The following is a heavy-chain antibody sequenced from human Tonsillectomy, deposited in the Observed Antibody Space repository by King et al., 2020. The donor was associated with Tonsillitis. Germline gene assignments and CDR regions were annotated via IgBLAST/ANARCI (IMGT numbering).Heavy chain of an antibody. CDR3: ARGLLLRYFDWLHYFDY. D-gene: IGHD3-9*01. Sequence: VQLQQWGAGLLKPSETLSLTCAVYGGSFSGYYWSWIRQPPGKGLEWIGEINHSGSTNYNPSLKSRVTISVDTSKNQFSLKLSSVTAADTAVYYCARGLLLRYFDWLHYFDYWGQGTLVTVSS. J-gene: IGHJ4*02. V-gene: IGHV4-34*01. CDR1: GGSFSGYY. CDR2: INHSGST.